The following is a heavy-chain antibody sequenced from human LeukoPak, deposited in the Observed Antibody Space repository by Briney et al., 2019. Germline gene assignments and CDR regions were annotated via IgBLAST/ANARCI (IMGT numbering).Heavy chain of an antibody. J-gene: IGHJ3*02. V-gene: IGHV3-30-3*01. CDR1: GFTFSSYA. CDR2: ISYDGSNK. CDR3: ARHAFDI. Sequence: GGSLRLSCAASGFTFSSYAMRWVRQAPGKGLEWVAVISYDGSNKYYADSVKGRFTISRDNSKNTLYLQMNSLRAEDTAVYYCARHAFDIWGQGTMVTVSS.